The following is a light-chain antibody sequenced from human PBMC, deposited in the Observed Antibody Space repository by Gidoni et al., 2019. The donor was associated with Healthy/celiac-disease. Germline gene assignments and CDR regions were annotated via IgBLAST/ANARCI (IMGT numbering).Light chain of an antibody. J-gene: IGLJ1*01. CDR2: GNS. CDR3: QSYDSSISGSCV. Sequence: ALTQPPSVSCAPGQRVPISVTGSSSNIGTGYDVHWYQQLPGTAPNLPIYGNSNRPPAVPDRFSGSNSSTSASPALTRRQAEDEDDYYCQSYDSSISGSCVFGTGTKVTVL. V-gene: IGLV1-40*01. CDR1: SSNIGTGYD.